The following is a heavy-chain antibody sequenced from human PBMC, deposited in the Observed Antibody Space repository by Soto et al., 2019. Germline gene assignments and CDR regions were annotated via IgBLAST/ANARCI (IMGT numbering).Heavy chain of an antibody. CDR3: VRHATDHTAYYYSAMDV. CDR2: IYSSGRS. D-gene: IGHD2-21*02. J-gene: IGHJ6*02. CDR1: GDSITTSGYY. V-gene: IGHV4-39*01. Sequence: ASETLSLTCNVSGDSITTSGYYWDWIRQPPGKGLEWIGSIYSSGRSYYNPSLSSRVTLSIDTPNNQFYLKVNSVTAADTALHFCVRHATDHTAYYYSAMDVWGQGTTVTVSS.